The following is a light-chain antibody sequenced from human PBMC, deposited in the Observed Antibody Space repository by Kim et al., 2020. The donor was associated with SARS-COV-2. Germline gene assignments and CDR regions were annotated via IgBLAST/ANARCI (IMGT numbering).Light chain of an antibody. Sequence: VMTQSPATVSVSPGERATLSCRTSQNVRDTVAWYQQKPGQAPRLLIYDVSTRATGIPARFSGSGSGTDFSLTISSLESEDFAVYYCQHYDNWPRTFGQGTKVDIK. J-gene: IGKJ1*01. V-gene: IGKV3-15*01. CDR3: QHYDNWPRT. CDR2: DVS. CDR1: QNVRDT.